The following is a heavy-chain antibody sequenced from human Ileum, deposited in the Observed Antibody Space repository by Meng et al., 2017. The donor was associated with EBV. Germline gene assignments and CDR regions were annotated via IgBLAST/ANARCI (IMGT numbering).Heavy chain of an antibody. Sequence: QALLPQSGPRLFKPSGTLSLTCAVAGGSISSSNWWSWVPPRPGTGLEWIGKIYHSGITIYNPSLKSRVTMSVDNSTNQFSLKLNSMTAADTAVYYCARDPTGGEDHQRVWGQGTLVTVSS. CDR1: GGSISSSNW. CDR2: IYHSGIT. J-gene: IGHJ4*02. D-gene: IGHD1-14*01. V-gene: IGHV4-4*02. CDR3: ARDPTGGEDHQRV.